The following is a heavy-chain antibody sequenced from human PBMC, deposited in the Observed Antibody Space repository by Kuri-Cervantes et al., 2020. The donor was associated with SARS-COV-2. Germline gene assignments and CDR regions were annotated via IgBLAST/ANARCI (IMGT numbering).Heavy chain of an antibody. CDR3: ARTRIAAAGTDAFDI. CDR1: GYTFTSYY. V-gene: IGHV1-46*01. Sequence: GESLKISCKASGYTFTSYYTHWVRQAPGQGLEWMGIINPSGGSTSYAQKFQGRVTMTRDTSTSTVYMELSSLRSEDTAVYYCARTRIAAAGTDAFDIWGQGTMVTVSS. J-gene: IGHJ3*02. CDR2: INPSGGST. D-gene: IGHD6-13*01.